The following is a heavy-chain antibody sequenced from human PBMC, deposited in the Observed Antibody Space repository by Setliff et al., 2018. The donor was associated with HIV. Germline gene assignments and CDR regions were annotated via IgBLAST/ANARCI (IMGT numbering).Heavy chain of an antibody. Sequence: SVKVSCKASGGTFSSYAISWVRQAPGQGLEWMGGIIPIFGTANYAQKFQGRVTMTEDTSTDTAYMELSSLRSEDTAVYYCATDQISDGSGSYPKSYFDYWGQGTLVTVSS. J-gene: IGHJ4*02. V-gene: IGHV1-69*06. CDR3: ATDQISDGSGSYPKSYFDY. CDR1: GGTFSSYA. D-gene: IGHD3-10*01. CDR2: IIPIFGTA.